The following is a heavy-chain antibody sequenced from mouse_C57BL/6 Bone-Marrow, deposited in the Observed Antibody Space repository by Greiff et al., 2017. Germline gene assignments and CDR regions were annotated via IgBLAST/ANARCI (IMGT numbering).Heavy chain of an antibody. D-gene: IGHD1-1*01. CDR2: INPNNGGT. CDR1: GYTFTDYN. Sequence: VQLQQSGPELVKPGASVKIPCKASGYTFTDYNMDWVKQSHGKSLKWIGDINPNNGGTIYNQKFKGKATLTVDKSSSTAYMELRSLTSEDTAVYYCASSIYYYGSSLWYFDVWGTGTTVTVSS. J-gene: IGHJ1*03. V-gene: IGHV1-18*01. CDR3: ASSIYYYGSSLWYFDV.